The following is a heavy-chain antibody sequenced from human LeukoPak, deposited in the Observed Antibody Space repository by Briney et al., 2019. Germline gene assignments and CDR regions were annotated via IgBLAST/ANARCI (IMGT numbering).Heavy chain of an antibody. CDR3: ARHKDRSYGSGIDWFDP. CDR1: GGSISPDY. Sequence: KPSETLSLTCTVSGGSISPDYWSWFRQPPGKGLEWIAYIDYSGITNYNPSLKSRVTTSVDTSKNQLSLQLSSVTAADTAVYYCARHKDRSYGSGIDWFDPWGQGTLVTVSS. D-gene: IGHD3-10*01. CDR2: IDYSGIT. J-gene: IGHJ5*02. V-gene: IGHV4-59*08.